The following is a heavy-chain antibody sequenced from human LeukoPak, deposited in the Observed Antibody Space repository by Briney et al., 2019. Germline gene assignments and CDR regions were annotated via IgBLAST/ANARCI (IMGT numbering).Heavy chain of an antibody. CDR3: AKEGEGRIAVAGNRV. D-gene: IGHD6-19*01. J-gene: IGHJ6*04. CDR2: ISSSSSYI. V-gene: IGHV3-21*04. CDR1: GLTFSSYS. Sequence: GGSLRLSCAASGLTFSSYSMNWVRQAPGKGLEWVSSISSSSSYIYYANSVKGRFTISRDNAKNSLYLQMNSLRAEDTAVYYCAKEGEGRIAVAGNRVWGKGTTVTVSS.